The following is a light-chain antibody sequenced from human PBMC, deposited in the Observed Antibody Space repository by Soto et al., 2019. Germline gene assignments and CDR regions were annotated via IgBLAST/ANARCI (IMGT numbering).Light chain of an antibody. CDR3: SSYTSISTRV. Sequence: QSALTQPASVSGSPGQSITISGTGTRSDVGSQNYFSWYQKLPGKAPKLMIYKVSTRPSGVSNRFSGSKSGNTASLTISGLQAEDEANYYCSSYTSISTRVFGGGTQLTVL. CDR2: KVS. V-gene: IGLV2-14*01. J-gene: IGLJ3*02. CDR1: RSDVGSQNY.